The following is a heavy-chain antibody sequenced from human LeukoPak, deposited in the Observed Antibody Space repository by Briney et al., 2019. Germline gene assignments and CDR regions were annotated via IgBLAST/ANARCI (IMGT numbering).Heavy chain of an antibody. CDR3: ARSSSGYYLNWFDP. V-gene: IGHV4-31*03. D-gene: IGHD3-22*01. J-gene: IGHJ5*02. CDR2: IYYSGST. CDR1: GGSISSGGYY. Sequence: SETLSLTCTVSGGSISSGGYYWSWIRQHPGKGLEWIGYIYYSGSTYYNPFLKSRVTISVDTSKNQFSLKLSSVTAADTAVYYCARSSSGYYLNWFDPWGQGTLVTVSS.